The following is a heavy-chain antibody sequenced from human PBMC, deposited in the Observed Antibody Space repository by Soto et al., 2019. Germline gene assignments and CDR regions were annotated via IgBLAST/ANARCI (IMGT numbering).Heavy chain of an antibody. J-gene: IGHJ6*02. CDR2: INPNSGGT. V-gene: IGHV1-2*04. CDR3: ARTAMDPYYYYGMDV. CDR1: GYTFTGYY. Sequence: ASVKVSCKASGYTFTGYYMHWVRQAPGQGLEWMGWINPNSGGTNYAQKFQGWVTMTRDTSNSTAYMELSRLRSDDTAVYYCARTAMDPYYYYGMDVWGQGTTVTVSS. D-gene: IGHD5-18*01.